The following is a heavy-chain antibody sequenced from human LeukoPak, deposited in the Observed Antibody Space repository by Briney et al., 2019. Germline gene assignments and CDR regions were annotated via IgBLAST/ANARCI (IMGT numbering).Heavy chain of an antibody. J-gene: IGHJ6*03. CDR1: GGSISSSSYY. CDR3: ARRSYTPPRSFYYYYYMDV. Sequence: PSETLSLTCTVSGGSISSSSYYWGWIRQPPGKGLEWIGSIYYSGSTYYNPSLKSRVTISVDTSKNQFSLKLSSVTAADTAVYYCARRSYTPPRSFYYYYYMDVWGKGTTVTVSS. CDR2: IYYSGST. D-gene: IGHD4-11*01. V-gene: IGHV4-39*01.